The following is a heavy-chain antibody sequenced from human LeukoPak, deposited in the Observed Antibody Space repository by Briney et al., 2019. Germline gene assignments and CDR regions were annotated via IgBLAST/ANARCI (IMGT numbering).Heavy chain of an antibody. J-gene: IGHJ5*02. Sequence: ASVKVSCTASGYTFTSYYMHWVRQAPGQGLEWMGIINPSGGSTSYAQKFQGRVTMTRDTSTSTVYMELSSLRSEDTAVYYCARLRFLEWPKAPYNWFDPWGQGTLVTVSS. CDR3: ARLRFLEWPKAPYNWFDP. CDR1: GYTFTSYY. CDR2: INPSGGST. D-gene: IGHD3-3*01. V-gene: IGHV1-46*01.